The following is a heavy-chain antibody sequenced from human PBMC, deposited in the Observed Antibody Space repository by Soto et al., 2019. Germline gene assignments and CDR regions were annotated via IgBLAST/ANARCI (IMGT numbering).Heavy chain of an antibody. J-gene: IGHJ4*02. D-gene: IGHD3-10*01. V-gene: IGHV3-9*01. Sequence: RLSCAASGFTFDDYAMPWVRQAPGKGLEWVSGISWNSGSIGYADSVKGRFTISRDNAKNSLYLQMNSLRAEDTALYYCAKDMLRMVRGVLSFDYWGQGTLVTVSS. CDR3: AKDMLRMVRGVLSFDY. CDR2: ISWNSGSI. CDR1: GFTFDDYA.